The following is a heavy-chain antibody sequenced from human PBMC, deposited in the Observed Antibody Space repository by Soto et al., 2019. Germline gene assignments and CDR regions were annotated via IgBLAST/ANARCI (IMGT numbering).Heavy chain of an antibody. CDR3: ARGRVVAAGTSYYFDY. Sequence: PSETLSLTCAVYGGSFSGYYWSWIRQPPGKGLEWIGEINHSGSTNYNPSLKSRVTISLDTSQNQFSLKLSSVTAADTAVYYCARGRVVAAGTSYYFDYWGQGTLVTV. V-gene: IGHV4-34*01. J-gene: IGHJ4*02. CDR1: GGSFSGYY. D-gene: IGHD6-13*01. CDR2: INHSGST.